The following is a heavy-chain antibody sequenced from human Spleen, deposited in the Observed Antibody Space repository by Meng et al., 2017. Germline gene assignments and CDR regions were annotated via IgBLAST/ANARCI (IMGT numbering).Heavy chain of an antibody. CDR2: INPSGGST. CDR1: GYPFTSYA. J-gene: IGHJ4*02. Sequence: LVHCGAEIKTPGAQLKVSCKASGYPFTSYAIHWVRHAPGQRLEWMGIINPSGGSTSYAQKFQGRVTMTRDTSTSTVYMELSSLRSEDTAVYYCARDQVGAFDYWGQGTLVTVSS. V-gene: IGHV1-46*01. D-gene: IGHD1-26*01. CDR3: ARDQVGAFDY.